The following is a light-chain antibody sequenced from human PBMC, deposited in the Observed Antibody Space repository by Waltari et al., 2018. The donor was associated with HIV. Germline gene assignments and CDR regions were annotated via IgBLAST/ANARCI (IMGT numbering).Light chain of an antibody. CDR3: QQYKDWPLT. V-gene: IGKV3-15*01. J-gene: IGKJ4*02. CDR2: GAS. Sequence: DIVMTLSPPTHSVSTGERRAVPCRASQTVHSDLAWYQQKPGQPPRLLVYGASTRPTGIPARFSGSGYGTDFTLIISSLQSDDFAIYFCQQYKDWPLTFGRGTKVEIK. CDR1: QTVHSD.